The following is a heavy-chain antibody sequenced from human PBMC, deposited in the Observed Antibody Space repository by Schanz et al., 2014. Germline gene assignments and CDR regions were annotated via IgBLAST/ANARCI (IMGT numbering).Heavy chain of an antibody. V-gene: IGHV1-18*01. J-gene: IGHJ5*02. CDR1: GYTFTSYG. Sequence: QVQLVQSGAEVKKPGASVKVSCKASGYTFTSYGISWVRQAPGQGLEWMGWISVYNHNKEYDQKFQGRVTMTTDTSTSTAYMALTDLRSDDTAVYYCAKAEYDILTDSYSRRDPWGQGTLVTVSS. CDR2: ISVYNHNK. D-gene: IGHD3-9*01. CDR3: AKAEYDILTDSYSRRDP.